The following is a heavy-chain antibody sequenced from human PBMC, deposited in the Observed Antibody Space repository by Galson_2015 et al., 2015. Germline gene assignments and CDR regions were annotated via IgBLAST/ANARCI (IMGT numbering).Heavy chain of an antibody. J-gene: IGHJ3*02. CDR3: ARDWGMNAFDI. D-gene: IGHD2-8*01. Sequence: SLRLSCAASGFTFSSFRMHWVRQTPGKGLVWVSRINTDGSSTRYADSVKGRFTISRDNAKNTLYLQMNSLRAEDTAVYYCARDWGMNAFDIWGQGTMVTVSS. V-gene: IGHV3-74*01. CDR1: GFTFSSFR. CDR2: INTDGSST.